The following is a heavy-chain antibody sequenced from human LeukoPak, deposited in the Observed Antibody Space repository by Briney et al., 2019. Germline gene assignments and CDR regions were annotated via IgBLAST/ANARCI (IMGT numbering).Heavy chain of an antibody. D-gene: IGHD2-8*01. Sequence: PSETLSLTCTVSGGSISSYYWSWIRQPPGKGLEWIGYIYYSGSTNYNPSLKSRVTISVDTSKNQFSLKLSSLTAADTAVYYCARVYAYGCFDFWGQGTLVTVSS. CDR2: IYYSGST. V-gene: IGHV4-59*08. CDR1: GGSISSYY. J-gene: IGHJ4*02. CDR3: ARVYAYGCFDF.